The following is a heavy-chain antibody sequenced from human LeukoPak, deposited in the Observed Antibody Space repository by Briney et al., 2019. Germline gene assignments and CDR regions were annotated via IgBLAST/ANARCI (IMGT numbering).Heavy chain of an antibody. V-gene: IGHV3-7*01. CDR1: GFTFNSYW. J-gene: IGHJ4*02. Sequence: GGSLRLSCAASGFTFNSYWMSWVRQAPGKGLEWVANIKQDVNEKYYVDSVKGRFSISRDNAKNSLYLQMNSLRAEDTGVYYCAAQLARGVDYWGQGTLVTVSS. CDR3: AAQLARGVDY. D-gene: IGHD6-6*01. CDR2: IKQDVNEK.